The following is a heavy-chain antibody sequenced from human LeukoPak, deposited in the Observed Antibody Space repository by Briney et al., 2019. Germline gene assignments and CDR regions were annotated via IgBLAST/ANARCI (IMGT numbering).Heavy chain of an antibody. CDR3: ARDGSLPDY. V-gene: IGHV3-74*01. CDR1: GFTFSSYS. J-gene: IGHJ4*02. Sequence: GGSLRLSCAASGFTFSSYSINWVRQAPGKGLVWVSRITSDGSSTNYADSVKGRFTISRDNAKNTLYLQMNSLRAEDTAVYYCARDGSLPDYWGQGTLVTVSS. CDR2: ITSDGSST.